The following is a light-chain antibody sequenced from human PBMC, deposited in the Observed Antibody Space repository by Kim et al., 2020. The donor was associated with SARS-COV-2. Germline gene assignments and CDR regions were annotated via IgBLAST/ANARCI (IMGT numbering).Light chain of an antibody. CDR2: GAS. V-gene: IGKV3-15*01. Sequence: ETVMTQSPTTLSLSPGERATLSCRASQSVNSNYLAWYQQKPGQAPRLLIHGASTRATGVPARFSGSGSGTEFTLTITSLQSEDFAVYFCQQYNYWPPGMVGQGTKVEIK. CDR3: QQYNYWPPGM. J-gene: IGKJ1*01. CDR1: QSVNSNY.